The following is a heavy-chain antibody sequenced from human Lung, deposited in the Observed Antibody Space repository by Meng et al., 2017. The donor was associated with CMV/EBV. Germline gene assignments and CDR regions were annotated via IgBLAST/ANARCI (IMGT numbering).Heavy chain of an antibody. CDR1: GFTFTRQW. V-gene: IGHV3-7*01. CDR3: ARGPEIGAF. D-gene: IGHD5-24*01. Sequence: GEXXKISCVASGFTFTRQWMIWVRQPPGKGLEWVANIKEDGSTKLYVDSVKGRFTISRDNSKNSLFLQMNSLRVEDTAVYYCARGPEIGAFWGQGTLVTVSS. J-gene: IGHJ4*02. CDR2: IKEDGSTK.